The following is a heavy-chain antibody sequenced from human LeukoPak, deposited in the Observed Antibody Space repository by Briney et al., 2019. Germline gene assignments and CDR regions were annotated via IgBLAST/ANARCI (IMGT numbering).Heavy chain of an antibody. V-gene: IGHV4-59*13. D-gene: IGHD3-22*01. Sequence: PSETLSLTCTVSGDSIINYYWSWIRQPPGKGLEWIGYIFYIGSTNYNPSLKSRVTISLYTSKNQFSLHLSSVTAADTAVYYCAREAVGSSGYYPFDYWGQGILVTVSS. CDR2: IFYIGST. J-gene: IGHJ4*02. CDR3: AREAVGSSGYYPFDY. CDR1: GDSIINYY.